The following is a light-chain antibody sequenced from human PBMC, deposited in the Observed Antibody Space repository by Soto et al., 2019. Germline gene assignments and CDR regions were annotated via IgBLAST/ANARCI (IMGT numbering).Light chain of an antibody. CDR2: AAS. V-gene: IGKV3-15*01. Sequence: EIVMTQSPATLSVSPGGRATLSCRASQSISDTLAWYQQKSGQAPRLLIYAASTRATDIPARFSGSGSGTEFTLTISNLQSEDFVVYYCQQYNNWPSTFGQGTKVDIK. CDR3: QQYNNWPST. J-gene: IGKJ1*01. CDR1: QSISDT.